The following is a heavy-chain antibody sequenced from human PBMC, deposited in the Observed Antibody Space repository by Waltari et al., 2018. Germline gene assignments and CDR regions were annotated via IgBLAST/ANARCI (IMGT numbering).Heavy chain of an antibody. V-gene: IGHV3-53*02. Sequence: EVQLVETGGGLIQPGGSLRLSCAASGFTVSSNYMSWVRQAPGKGLEWVSVIYSGGSTYYADSVKGRFTISRDNSKNTLYLQMNSLRAEDTAVYYCAAYYDFWSGLTYWGQGTLVTVSS. J-gene: IGHJ4*02. CDR1: GFTVSSNY. CDR2: IYSGGST. CDR3: AAYYDFWSGLTY. D-gene: IGHD3-3*01.